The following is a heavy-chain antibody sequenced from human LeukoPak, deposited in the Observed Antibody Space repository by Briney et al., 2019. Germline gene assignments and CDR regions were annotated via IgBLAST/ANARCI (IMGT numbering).Heavy chain of an antibody. Sequence: GGSLRLSCAASGFTFSSYWMSWVRQAPGKGLEWVANIKQDGSEKYYVDSVKGRFTISRDNAKNSLYLQMNSLRAEDTAVYYCARDLLAYTVTTGVDWFDPWGQGTLVTVSS. CDR2: IKQDGSEK. CDR1: GFTFSSYW. J-gene: IGHJ5*02. V-gene: IGHV3-7*01. CDR3: ARDLLAYTVTTGVDWFDP. D-gene: IGHD4-17*01.